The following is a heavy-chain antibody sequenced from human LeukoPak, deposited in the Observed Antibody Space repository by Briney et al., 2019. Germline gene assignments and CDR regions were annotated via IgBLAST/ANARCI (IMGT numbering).Heavy chain of an antibody. V-gene: IGHV3-30-3*01. CDR1: GFTFSSYA. CDR2: ISYDGSNK. CDR3: ARTFSSGWYSPTDY. Sequence: GRPLRLSCAASGFTFSSYAMHWVRQAPGKGLEWVEVISYDGSNKYYADSVKGRFTISRDNSKNTLYLQMNSLRAEDTAVYYCARTFSSGWYSPTDYWGQGTLVTVSS. D-gene: IGHD6-19*01. J-gene: IGHJ4*02.